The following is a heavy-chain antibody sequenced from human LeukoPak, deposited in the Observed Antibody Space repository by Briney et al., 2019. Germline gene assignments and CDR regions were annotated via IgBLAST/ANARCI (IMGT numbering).Heavy chain of an antibody. CDR2: INTNTGNP. CDR3: VRYGGSSGWYWEYYYYYYMDV. D-gene: IGHD6-19*01. J-gene: IGHJ6*03. V-gene: IGHV7-4-1*02. Sequence: GASVKVSCKASGYTFTSYAMNWVRQAPGQGLEWMGWINTNTGNPTYAQGFTGRFVFSLDTSVSTAYLQISSLKAEDTAVYYCVRYGGSSGWYWEYYYYYYMDVWGKGTTVTVSS. CDR1: GYTFTSYA.